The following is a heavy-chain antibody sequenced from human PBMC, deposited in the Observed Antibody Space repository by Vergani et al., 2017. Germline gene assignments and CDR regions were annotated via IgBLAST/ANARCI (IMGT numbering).Heavy chain of an antibody. V-gene: IGHV4-39*01. CDR2: IYYSENK. CDR1: GGSITYGAFY. J-gene: IGHJ5*02. CDR3: ARGFRDEGMIYGGTVENWFDP. D-gene: IGHD3-22*01. Sequence: QLQLQESGPGLVKPSETLSLTCTVSGGSITYGAFYWGWIRQSPGKGLVWIGSIYYSENKFYNPSLESRVTLAIDKTKNQFSLKLKSETAADTAVYYCARGFRDEGMIYGGTVENWFDPWGQGTLVTVSS.